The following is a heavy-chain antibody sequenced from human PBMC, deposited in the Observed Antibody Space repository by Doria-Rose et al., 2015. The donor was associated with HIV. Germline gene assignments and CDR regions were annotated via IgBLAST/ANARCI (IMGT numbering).Heavy chain of an antibody. J-gene: IGHJ4*02. CDR3: ARIKSSRWYHKYYFDF. CDR1: GVSLSSPGMG. Sequence: QVQLVESGPVLVKPTETLTLTCTVSGVSLSSPGMGVSWIRQPPGKALEWLANIFSDDERSYKTSLKSRLTISRRTAKSQVVRIMTDMDPVDTATYYCARIKSSRWYHKYYFDFRGQGTLVIVSA. CDR2: IFSDDER. V-gene: IGHV2-26*01. D-gene: IGHD6-13*01.